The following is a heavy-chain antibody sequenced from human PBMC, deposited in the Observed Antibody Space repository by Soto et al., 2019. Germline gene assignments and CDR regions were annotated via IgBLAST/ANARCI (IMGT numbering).Heavy chain of an antibody. V-gene: IGHV4-30-4*01. D-gene: IGHD3-22*01. J-gene: IGHJ4*02. CDR1: GGSISSGDYY. CDR2: IYYSGST. Sequence: PSETLSLTCTVSGGSISSGDYYWSWIRQPPGKGLEWIGYIYYSGSTYYNPSLKSRVTISVDTSKNQFSLKLSSVTAADTAVYYCARDLCRYYDSSGYYPDGLCYFDYWGQGTLVTVSS. CDR3: ARDLCRYYDSSGYYPDGLCYFDY.